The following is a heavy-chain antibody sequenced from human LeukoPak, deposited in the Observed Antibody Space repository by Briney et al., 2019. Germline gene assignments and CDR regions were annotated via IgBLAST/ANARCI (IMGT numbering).Heavy chain of an antibody. CDR3: ARDPYYGSGSREGKAQFDP. CDR2: MNPNSGNT. CDR1: GYTFTSYD. D-gene: IGHD3-10*01. Sequence: GASVKVSCKASGYTFTSYDINWVRQATGQGLEWMGWMNPNSGNTGYAQKFQDRVTMTRNTSISTAYMELRSLRSDDTAVYYCARDPYYGSGSREGKAQFDPWGQGTLVTVSS. V-gene: IGHV1-8*01. J-gene: IGHJ5*02.